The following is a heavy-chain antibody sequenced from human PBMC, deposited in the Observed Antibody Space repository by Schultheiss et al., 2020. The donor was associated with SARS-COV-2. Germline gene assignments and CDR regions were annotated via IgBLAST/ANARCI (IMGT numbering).Heavy chain of an antibody. J-gene: IGHJ6*02. CDR1: GFTFSSYG. D-gene: IGHD6-13*01. V-gene: IGHV3-21*01. CDR2: ISGSGGST. CDR3: ASEMSSWADYYYYVMDV. Sequence: GGSLRLSCAASGFTFSSYGMHWVRQAPSKGLEWVAVISGSGGSTYYADSVKGRFTISRDNAKNSLYLQMNSLRAEDTAVYYCASEMSSWADYYYYVMDVWGQGTTVTVSS.